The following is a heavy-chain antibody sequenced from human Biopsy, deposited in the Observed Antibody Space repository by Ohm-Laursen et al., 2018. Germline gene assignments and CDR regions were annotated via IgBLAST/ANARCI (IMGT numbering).Heavy chain of an antibody. CDR1: GFAFSGYH. CDR2: ITSSSSII. Sequence: SLRLSCAASGFAFSGYHMNWLRQAPGKGLEWLSYITSSSSIIYYADSVKGRFTISRDNAKNSLYLQMDSLRAEDTAVYYCARKIYGDYEVPYSYGMDVWGLGTTVTVSS. V-gene: IGHV3-48*01. D-gene: IGHD4-17*01. CDR3: ARKIYGDYEVPYSYGMDV. J-gene: IGHJ6*02.